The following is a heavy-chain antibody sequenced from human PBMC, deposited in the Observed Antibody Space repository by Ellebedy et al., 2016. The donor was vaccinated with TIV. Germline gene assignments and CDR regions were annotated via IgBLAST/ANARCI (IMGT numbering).Heavy chain of an antibody. Sequence: AASVKVSCKASGNTFTSYDINWVRQATGQGLEWMGWMNPNSGYSGYAQKFQGRVAFTSNTSISTVYMEVSSLRAEDTAVYYCASLEAGSYYSRFDYWGQGTLVTVSS. CDR2: MNPNSGYS. J-gene: IGHJ4*02. CDR1: GNTFTSYD. V-gene: IGHV1-8*03. D-gene: IGHD3-10*01. CDR3: ASLEAGSYYSRFDY.